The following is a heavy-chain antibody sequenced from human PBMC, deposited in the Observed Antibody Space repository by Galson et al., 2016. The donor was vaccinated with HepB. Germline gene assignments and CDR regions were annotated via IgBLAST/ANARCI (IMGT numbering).Heavy chain of an antibody. CDR2: IRGNGGST. J-gene: IGHJ4*02. D-gene: IGHD6-25*01. V-gene: IGHV3-23*01. CDR1: GFTLSTYA. CDR3: ANSGSLVSAFVY. Sequence: LRLRRAASGFTLSTYAMSWVRQAPGKGLEWVSTIRGNGGSTSYADSVKGRFTISRDSSKHTVDLQMNSLRARDTVGDTRANSGSLVSAFVYWDQGSL.